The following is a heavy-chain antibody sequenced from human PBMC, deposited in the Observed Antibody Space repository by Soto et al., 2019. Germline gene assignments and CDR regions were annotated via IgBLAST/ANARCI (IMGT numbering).Heavy chain of an antibody. D-gene: IGHD3-9*01. CDR3: ARPPRPSYDILTGYYSL. J-gene: IGHJ4*02. CDR1: GFTFSSYS. CDR2: ISSSGSYI. Sequence: GGSLRLSCAASGFTFSSYSMNWVRQAPGKGLEWVSSISSSGSYIYYTDSVKGRFTISRDNAKNSLYLQMNSLRAEDTAVYYCARPPRPSYDILTGYYSLWGQGTLVTVSS. V-gene: IGHV3-21*01.